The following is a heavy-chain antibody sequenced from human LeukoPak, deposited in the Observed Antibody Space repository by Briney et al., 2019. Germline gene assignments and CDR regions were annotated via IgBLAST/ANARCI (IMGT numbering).Heavy chain of an antibody. CDR3: ARRGSSWYIDY. V-gene: IGHV4-61*02. J-gene: IGHJ4*02. CDR1: GGSISSGSYY. Sequence: SQTLSLTCTVSGGSISSGSYYWSWIRQPAGKGLEWIGRIYTSGSTYYNPSLKSRVTISVDTSKNQFSLKLSSVTAADTAVYYCARRGSSWYIDYWGQGTLVTVSS. D-gene: IGHD6-13*01. CDR2: IYTSGST.